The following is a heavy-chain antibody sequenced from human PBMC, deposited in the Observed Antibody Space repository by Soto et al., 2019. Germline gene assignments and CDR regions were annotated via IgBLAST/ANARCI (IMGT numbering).Heavy chain of an antibody. Sequence: QVQLVQSGAEVKKPGASVKVSCKASGYTFTSYGISWVRQAPGRGLEWMGWISAYNGNTNYAQKLQGRVTMTTDTSTSTAYMELRSLRSDDTAVYYCARVVSPGRYYYYYGMDVWGQGTTVTVSS. CDR2: ISAYNGNT. D-gene: IGHD1-26*01. J-gene: IGHJ6*02. V-gene: IGHV1-18*01. CDR1: GYTFTSYG. CDR3: ARVVSPGRYYYYYGMDV.